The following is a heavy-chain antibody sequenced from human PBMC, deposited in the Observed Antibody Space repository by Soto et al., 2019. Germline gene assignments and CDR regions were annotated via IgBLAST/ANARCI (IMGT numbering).Heavy chain of an antibody. CDR2: ISGSGGST. Sequence: GGSLRLSCAASGFTFSSYAMSWVRQAPGKGLEWVSAISGSGGSTYYADSVKGRFTISRDNSKNALYLQMNSLRAEDTAVYYCATGSRLRFLEWFPDYWGQGALVTVSS. CDR1: GFTFSSYA. CDR3: ATGSRLRFLEWFPDY. D-gene: IGHD3-3*01. V-gene: IGHV3-23*01. J-gene: IGHJ4*02.